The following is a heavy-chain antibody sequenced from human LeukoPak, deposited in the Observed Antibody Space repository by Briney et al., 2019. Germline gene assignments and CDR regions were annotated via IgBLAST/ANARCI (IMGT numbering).Heavy chain of an antibody. J-gene: IGHJ3*02. Sequence: ASVKVSCKVSGYTLTELSMHWVRQAPGKGLEWMGGFDPEDGETIYAQKFQGRVTMTEDTSTDTAYMELSSLRSEDTAVYYCATDGGPSSGGRDAFDIWGQGTMVTVSS. D-gene: IGHD4-23*01. CDR3: ATDGGPSSGGRDAFDI. CDR2: FDPEDGET. CDR1: GYTLTELS. V-gene: IGHV1-24*01.